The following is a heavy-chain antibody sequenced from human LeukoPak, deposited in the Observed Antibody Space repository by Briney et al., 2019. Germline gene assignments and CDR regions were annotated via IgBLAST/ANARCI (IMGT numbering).Heavy chain of an antibody. CDR3: ARDRGYTYGHPLDY. V-gene: IGHV3-33*01. J-gene: IGHJ4*02. Sequence: GGSLRLSCAASGFTFSTYVIHWVRQAPGKGLEWVALIWHDGSNKYYGDSVKDRFTISRDNSKNTLYLQMDSLRDEDTAVYYCARDRGYTYGHPLDYWGQGTLVTVSP. CDR1: GFTFSTYV. D-gene: IGHD5-18*01. CDR2: IWHDGSNK.